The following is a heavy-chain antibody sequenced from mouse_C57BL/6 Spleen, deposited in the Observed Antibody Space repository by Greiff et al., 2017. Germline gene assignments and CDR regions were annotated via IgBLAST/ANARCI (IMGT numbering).Heavy chain of an antibody. CDR1: GYSITSGYY. D-gene: IGHD2-4*01. J-gene: IGHJ3*01. CDR3: ARGHYDYDDGFAY. CDR2: ISYDGSN. Sequence: EVQLQESGPGLVKPSQSLSLTCSVTGYSITSGYYWNWIRQFPGNKLEWMGYISYDGSNNYNPSLKNRISITRDTSNNQFFLKLNSVTTEETATYYCARGHYDYDDGFAYWGQGTLVTVSA. V-gene: IGHV3-6*01.